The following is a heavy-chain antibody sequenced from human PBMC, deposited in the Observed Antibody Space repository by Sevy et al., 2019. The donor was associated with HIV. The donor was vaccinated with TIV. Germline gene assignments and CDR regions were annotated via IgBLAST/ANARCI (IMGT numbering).Heavy chain of an antibody. J-gene: IGHJ4*02. Sequence: ASVKVSCKVSGYTLTQLSMHWVRLTPGKGLEWMASFDPEDAKTVYSQKFQGRLSMTGDTSTHTAYMELSSLRFEDTAVYYCATTNDYYESGGDPFDYWGQGTLVTVSS. CDR3: ATTNDYYESGGDPFDY. V-gene: IGHV1-24*01. D-gene: IGHD3-22*01. CDR2: FDPEDAKT. CDR1: GYTLTQLS.